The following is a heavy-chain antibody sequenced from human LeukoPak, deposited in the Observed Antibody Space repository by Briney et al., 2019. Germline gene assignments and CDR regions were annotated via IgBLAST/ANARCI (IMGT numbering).Heavy chain of an antibody. D-gene: IGHD2-15*01. J-gene: IGHJ6*03. CDR2: ISGSGGST. CDR1: GFTFSSYG. V-gene: IGHV3-23*01. CDR3: ARVRFHRLPPIQYYYYYYMDV. Sequence: GGSLRLSCAASGFTFSSYGMSWVRQAPGKGLEWVSAISGSGGSTYYADSVKGRFTISRDNSKNTLYLQMNSLRAEDTAVYYCARVRFHRLPPIQYYYYYYMDVWGKGTTVTVSS.